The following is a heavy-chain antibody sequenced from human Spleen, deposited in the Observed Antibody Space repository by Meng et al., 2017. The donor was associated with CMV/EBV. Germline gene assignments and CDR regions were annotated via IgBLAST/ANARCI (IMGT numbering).Heavy chain of an antibody. J-gene: IGHJ3*02. CDR1: GFTFSSSD. Sequence: GESLKISCSASGFTFSSSDMSWVRQAPGKGLEWVSTITGSGDSTYSADAVKGRFTISRDNSRNTLYLQMNSLRAEDTALYFCARAEARNGFDIWGQGTMVTVSS. CDR2: ITGSGDST. V-gene: IGHV3-23*01. CDR3: ARAEARNGFDI.